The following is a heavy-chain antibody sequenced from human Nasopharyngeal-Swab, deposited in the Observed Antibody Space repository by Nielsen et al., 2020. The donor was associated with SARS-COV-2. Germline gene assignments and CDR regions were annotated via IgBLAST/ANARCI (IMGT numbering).Heavy chain of an antibody. V-gene: IGHV3-21*01. CDR2: ISSSSSYI. CDR3: ARDGLDYDFWSAYFMDF. J-gene: IGHJ6*02. CDR1: GFTFNNYN. D-gene: IGHD3-3*01. Sequence: GESLKISCAASGFTFNNYNFNWVRQAPGKGLEWVSSISSSSSYIYYADSVKGRFTISRDNAKNSLYLQMNSLRAEDTAVYYCARDGLDYDFWSAYFMDFWGQGTTVTVSS.